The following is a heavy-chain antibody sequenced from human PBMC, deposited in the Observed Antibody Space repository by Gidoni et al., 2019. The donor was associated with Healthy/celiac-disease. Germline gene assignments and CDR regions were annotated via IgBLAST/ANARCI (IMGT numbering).Heavy chain of an antibody. Sequence: EVQLVESGGGLVKPGGSLRLSCAASGFTFSTAWMSWVRQAPGKGLEWVGRIKSKTDGGTTDYAAPVKGRFTISREDSKNTLYLQMNSLKTEDTAVYYCTTGQDMHSSRGIKYYYYYGMDVWGQGTTGTVSS. D-gene: IGHD6-13*01. CDR3: TTGQDMHSSRGIKYYYYYGMDV. CDR2: IKSKTDGGTT. J-gene: IGHJ6*02. V-gene: IGHV3-15*01. CDR1: GFTFSTAW.